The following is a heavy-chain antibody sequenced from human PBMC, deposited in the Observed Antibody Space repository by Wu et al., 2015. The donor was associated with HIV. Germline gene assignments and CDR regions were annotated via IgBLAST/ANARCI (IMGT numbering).Heavy chain of an antibody. J-gene: IGHJ4*02. Sequence: QVQLVQSGAEVKKPGSSVKVSCKASGGTFSSYAISWVRQAPGQGLEWMGGIIPIFGTANYAQKFQGRVTITADESTSTAYMELSSLRSEDTAVYYCARSAELPACPNSRSIRNFDYSGPREPWVTVSS. CDR1: GGTFSSYA. CDR2: IIPIFGTA. D-gene: IGHD2-2*01. CDR3: ARSAELPACPNSRSIRNFDY. V-gene: IGHV1-69*12.